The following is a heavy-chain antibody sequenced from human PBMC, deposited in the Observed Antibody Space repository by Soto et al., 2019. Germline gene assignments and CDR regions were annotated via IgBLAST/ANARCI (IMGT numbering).Heavy chain of an antibody. J-gene: IGHJ3*02. CDR1: GFTFSSYG. D-gene: IGHD3-3*01. Sequence: GGSLRLSCAASGFTFSSYGMHWVRQVPGKGLEWVAVIWYDGSNKYYADSVKGRFTISRDNSKNTLYLQMNSLRAEDTAVYYCARDSTSFLEWLLSDAFDIWGQGTMVTVSS. CDR2: IWYDGSNK. CDR3: ARDSTSFLEWLLSDAFDI. V-gene: IGHV3-33*01.